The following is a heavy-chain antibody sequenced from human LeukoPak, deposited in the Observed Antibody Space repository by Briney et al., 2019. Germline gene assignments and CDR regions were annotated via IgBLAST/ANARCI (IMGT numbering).Heavy chain of an antibody. CDR2: IYYRGST. CDR3: ARKVRGPGARAGDNWFDP. Sequence: SETLSLTCTVSGGSISSSDYYWGWIRQPPGKGLEWIGSIYYRGSTYYTPSLKSRVTLSVDTSKNQFSLKLSSVTAADTAVYYCARKVRGPGARAGDNWFDPWGQGTLVTVSS. V-gene: IGHV4-39*01. D-gene: IGHD1-26*01. J-gene: IGHJ5*02. CDR1: GGSISSSDYY.